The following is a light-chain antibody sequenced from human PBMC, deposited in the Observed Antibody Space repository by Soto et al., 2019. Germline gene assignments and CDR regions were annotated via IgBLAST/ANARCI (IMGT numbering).Light chain of an antibody. Sequence: EIVMTQSPATLSVSPGERATLSCRASQSVSSDLAWYHQKPGQAPRLLIYGISTRATGIPARFSGSGSGTEFSLTISSLQSEDFAVYYCQQYSKWPITFGQGTRLEI. CDR3: QQYSKWPIT. CDR2: GIS. J-gene: IGKJ5*01. V-gene: IGKV3-15*01. CDR1: QSVSSD.